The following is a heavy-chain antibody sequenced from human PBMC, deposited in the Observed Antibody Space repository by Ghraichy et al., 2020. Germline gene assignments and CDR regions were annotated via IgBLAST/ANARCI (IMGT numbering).Heavy chain of an antibody. D-gene: IGHD5-12*01. CDR3: VRYRYSGYGDAFDI. Sequence: SQTLSLTCTVSGGSISSGGFSWSWIRQHPGKGLEWIGYIYYSGSTYYNPSLKSRVTISVDTSKNQFSLKLSSVTAADTAVYYCVRYRYSGYGDAFDIWGQGTVVTVSS. CDR2: IYYSGST. J-gene: IGHJ3*02. V-gene: IGHV4-31*03. CDR1: GGSISSGGFS.